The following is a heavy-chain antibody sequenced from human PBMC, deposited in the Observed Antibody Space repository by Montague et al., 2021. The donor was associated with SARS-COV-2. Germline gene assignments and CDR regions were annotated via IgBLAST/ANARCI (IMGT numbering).Heavy chain of an antibody. D-gene: IGHD3-10*01. J-gene: IGHJ4*02. Sequence: TLSLTCTVSGGSINSGNYYWSWIRQPAGKGLEWIGRIYTSGSTNYNPSLKSRVTISVDTSKNQFSLKLNSVTAADTAVYYCARDRGGAYYFDYWGQGTLVTVSS. CDR3: ARDRGGAYYFDY. CDR1: GGSINSGNYY. CDR2: IYTSGST. V-gene: IGHV4-61*02.